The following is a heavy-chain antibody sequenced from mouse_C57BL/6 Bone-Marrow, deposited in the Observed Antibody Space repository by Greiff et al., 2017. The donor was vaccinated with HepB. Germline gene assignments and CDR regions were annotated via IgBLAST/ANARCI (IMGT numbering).Heavy chain of an antibody. D-gene: IGHD1-1*01. J-gene: IGHJ4*01. CDR2: INPNNGGT. Sequence: EVQLQQSGPELVKPGASVKISCKASGYTFTDYYMNWVKQSHGKSLEWIGDINPNNGGTSYNQKFKGKATLTVDKSSSTAYMEIRSLTSEDSAVYYCARLLLRNAMDYWGQGTSVTVSS. V-gene: IGHV1-26*01. CDR1: GYTFTDYY. CDR3: ARLLLRNAMDY.